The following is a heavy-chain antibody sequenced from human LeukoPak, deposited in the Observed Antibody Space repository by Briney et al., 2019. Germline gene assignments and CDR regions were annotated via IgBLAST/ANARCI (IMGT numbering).Heavy chain of an antibody. CDR2: IKQDGSEK. J-gene: IGHJ3*02. CDR1: GFTFSSYW. Sequence: GGSLRLSCAASGFTFSSYWMSWVRQAPGKGLEWVANIKQDGSEKYYVDSVKGRFTISRDNAKNSLYLQMNSLRAEDTAVYYCARGASRGLLWFGELPALDAFDIWGQGTMVTVSS. D-gene: IGHD3-10*01. CDR3: ARGASRGLLWFGELPALDAFDI. V-gene: IGHV3-7*01.